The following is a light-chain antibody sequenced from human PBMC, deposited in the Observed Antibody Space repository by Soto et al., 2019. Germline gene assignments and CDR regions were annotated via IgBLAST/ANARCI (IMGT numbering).Light chain of an antibody. CDR3: EESNNWPLYT. V-gene: IGKV3-15*01. J-gene: IGKJ2*01. CDR1: QSVSSN. Sequence: EIVMTQSPATLSVSPGARATLSCRASQSVSSNLAWYQQKPGQAPRLLIYGASTRATGIPARFSGSGSGTEFTLTISTLPSEDFAVYYCEESNNWPLYTFGQGTKLEIK. CDR2: GAS.